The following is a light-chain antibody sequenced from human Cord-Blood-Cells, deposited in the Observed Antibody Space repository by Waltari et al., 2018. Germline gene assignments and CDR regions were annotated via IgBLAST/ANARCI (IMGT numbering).Light chain of an antibody. CDR1: SSDVGGYNY. CDR3: SSYAGSNRV. Sequence: QSALTQPPSASGSPGQSVTISCTGTSSDVGGYNYVSWYQRHPGKAPKPMSYEVSKRPYGVPDRFSGSKSANTASLTVSGLQAEDEADYYCSSYAGSNRVFGGGTKLTVL. CDR2: EVS. J-gene: IGLJ2*01. V-gene: IGLV2-8*01.